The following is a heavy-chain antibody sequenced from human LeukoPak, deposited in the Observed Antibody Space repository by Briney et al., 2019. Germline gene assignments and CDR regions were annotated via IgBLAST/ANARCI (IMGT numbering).Heavy chain of an antibody. V-gene: IGHV4-61*02. J-gene: IGHJ6*03. CDR1: GGSIITGNHY. CDR2: IYASGST. D-gene: IGHD3-16*01. Sequence: PSQTLSLTCTVSGGSIITGNHYWSWIRQPAEKGLEWIGRIYASGSTNYNPSLKSRVTISVDTSKNQFSLRLSSVTAADTAVYYCARDRRYASSNYYYYYMDVWGKGTTDTVSS. CDR3: ARDRRYASSNYYYYYMDV.